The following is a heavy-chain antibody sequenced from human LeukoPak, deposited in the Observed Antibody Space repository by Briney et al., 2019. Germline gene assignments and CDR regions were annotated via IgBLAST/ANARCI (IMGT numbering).Heavy chain of an antibody. J-gene: IGHJ4*02. V-gene: IGHV3-7*01. CDR1: GFPFSSHW. CDR2: IKQDGSEK. D-gene: IGHD3-10*01. Sequence: GGSLRLSCAASGFPFSSHWLSWFRQSPGKGLEWVAHIKQDGSEKYYVDSVKGRFTISRDNAEDSLYLQMNSLRAEDTAVYYCARASRFGELRFDYWGQGTLVTVSS. CDR3: ARASRFGELRFDY.